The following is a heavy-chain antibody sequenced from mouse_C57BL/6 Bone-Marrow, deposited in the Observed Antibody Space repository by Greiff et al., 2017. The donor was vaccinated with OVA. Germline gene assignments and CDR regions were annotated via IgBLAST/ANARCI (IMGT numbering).Heavy chain of an antibody. CDR2: ISNGGGST. V-gene: IGHV5-12*01. CDR1: GFTFSDYY. Sequence: DVKLVESGGGLVQPGGSLKLSCAASGFTFSDYYMYWVRQTPEKRLEWVAYISNGGGSTYYPDTVKGRFTISRDNAKNTLYLQMSRLKSEDTAMYYCARHEGYFDVWGTGTTVTVSS. CDR3: ARHEGYFDV. J-gene: IGHJ1*03.